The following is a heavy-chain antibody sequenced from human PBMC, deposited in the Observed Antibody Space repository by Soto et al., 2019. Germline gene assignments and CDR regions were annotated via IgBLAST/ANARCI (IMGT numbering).Heavy chain of an antibody. J-gene: IGHJ6*02. CDR1: GGSISSYY. D-gene: IGHD6-13*01. CDR2: IYTSGST. V-gene: IGHV4-4*07. Sequence: QVQLQESGPGLVKPSETLSLTCTVSGGSISSYYWSWIRQPAGKGLEWIGRIYTSGSTNYNPSLKSPVTMSVDTSKNQFSLKLSSVTAADTAVYYCARASRIAAAGRFGMDVWGQGTTVTVSS. CDR3: ARASRIAAAGRFGMDV.